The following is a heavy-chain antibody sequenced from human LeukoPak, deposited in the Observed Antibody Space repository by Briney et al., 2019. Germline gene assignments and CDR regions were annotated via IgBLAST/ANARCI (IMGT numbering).Heavy chain of an antibody. Sequence: PSETLSLTCTVSGGSISSSSYYWGWIRQPPGKGLEWIGSIYYSGSTYYNPSLKSRVTISVDTSKNQFSLKLSSVTAADTAVYYCATRPNRQNYFDYWGQGTLVTVSS. CDR1: GGSISSSSYY. CDR2: IYYSGST. V-gene: IGHV4-39*01. D-gene: IGHD1-14*01. J-gene: IGHJ4*02. CDR3: ATRPNRQNYFDY.